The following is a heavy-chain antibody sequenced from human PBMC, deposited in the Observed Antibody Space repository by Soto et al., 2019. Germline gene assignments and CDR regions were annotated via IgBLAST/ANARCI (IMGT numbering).Heavy chain of an antibody. CDR3: AREGSSSSYWFDP. CDR2: IYYSGST. V-gene: IGHV4-59*01. D-gene: IGHD6-6*01. J-gene: IGHJ5*02. Sequence: QVQLQESGPGLVKPSETLSLTCTVSGGSISSYYWSWIRQPPGKGLEWIGYIYYSGSTNYNPSLKSRVNISVDTSKNQFSLKLSSVTAADTAVYYCAREGSSSSYWFDPWGQGTLVTVSS. CDR1: GGSISSYY.